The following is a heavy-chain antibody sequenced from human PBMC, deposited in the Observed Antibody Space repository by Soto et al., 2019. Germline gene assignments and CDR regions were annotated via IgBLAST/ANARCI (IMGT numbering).Heavy chain of an antibody. J-gene: IGHJ5*02. Sequence: QITLKESGPTLVKPTQTLTLTCPFSGFSLSTSGVGVGWIRQPPGKALEWLALIYWNDDKRYIPSLKSRLTITKDTSKNQVVLTMTNMDPVDTATYYCASSVPYDYGDPNWFDPWGQGTLVTVSS. CDR1: GFSLSTSGVG. D-gene: IGHD4-17*01. V-gene: IGHV2-5*01. CDR2: IYWNDDK. CDR3: ASSVPYDYGDPNWFDP.